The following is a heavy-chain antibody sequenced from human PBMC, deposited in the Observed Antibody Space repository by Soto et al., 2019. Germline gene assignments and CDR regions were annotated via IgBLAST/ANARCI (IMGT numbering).Heavy chain of an antibody. Sequence: SETLSLTCTVSGGSITSGGYYWSWIRQHPGKSLEWIGYMYYSGSTYYNPSLKSRVSISVVTSKNQFSLKLSSVTAADTAVYYCARGGDYGTLAYWGQGTLVTVSS. CDR1: GGSITSGGYY. J-gene: IGHJ4*02. D-gene: IGHD3-16*01. V-gene: IGHV4-31*03. CDR2: MYYSGST. CDR3: ARGGDYGTLAY.